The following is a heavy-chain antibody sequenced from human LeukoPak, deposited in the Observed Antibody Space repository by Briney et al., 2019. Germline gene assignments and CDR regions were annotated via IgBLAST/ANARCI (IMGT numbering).Heavy chain of an antibody. Sequence: ASVKVSCKASGYTFTGYYMHWVRQAPGQGLGWMGWINPNSGGTNYAQKFQGRVTMTRDTSISTAYMELSRLRSDDTAVYYCARDLNDYVWGSYRYKGNWFDPWGQGTLVTVSS. J-gene: IGHJ5*02. D-gene: IGHD3-16*02. CDR1: GYTFTGYY. CDR2: INPNSGGT. CDR3: ARDLNDYVWGSYRYKGNWFDP. V-gene: IGHV1-2*02.